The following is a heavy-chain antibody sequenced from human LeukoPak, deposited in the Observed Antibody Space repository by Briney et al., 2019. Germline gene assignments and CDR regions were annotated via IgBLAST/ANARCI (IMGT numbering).Heavy chain of an antibody. Sequence: PSETLSLTCAVYGGSFSGYCWSWIRQPPGKGLEWIGEINHSGSTNYNPSLKSRVTISVDTSKNQFSLKLSSVTAADTAVYYCARPRRTLYPGRYYFDYWGQGTLVTVSS. CDR2: INHSGST. D-gene: IGHD1-1*01. J-gene: IGHJ4*02. V-gene: IGHV4-34*01. CDR1: GGSFSGYC. CDR3: ARPRRTLYPGRYYFDY.